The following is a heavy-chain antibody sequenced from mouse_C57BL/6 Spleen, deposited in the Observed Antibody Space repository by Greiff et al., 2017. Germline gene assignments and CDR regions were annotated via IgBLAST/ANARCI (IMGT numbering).Heavy chain of an antibody. Sequence: VQLQQPGAELVKPGASVKMSCKASGYTFTSYWITWVKQRPGQGLEWIGDIYPGSGSTNYNEKFKSKATLTVDTSSSTAYMQLSSLTSEDSAVYSCASVYTYSNFEWDYWGQGTSVTVST. CDR2: IYPGSGST. D-gene: IGHD2-5*01. V-gene: IGHV1-55*01. J-gene: IGHJ4*01. CDR1: GYTFTSYW. CDR3: ASVYTYSNFEWDY.